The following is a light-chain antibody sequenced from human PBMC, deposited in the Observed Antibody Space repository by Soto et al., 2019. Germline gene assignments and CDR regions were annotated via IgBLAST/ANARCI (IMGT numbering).Light chain of an antibody. CDR3: QQYNSYSLIT. CDR1: QSISSW. J-gene: IGKJ5*01. CDR2: DAS. V-gene: IGKV1-5*01. Sequence: DIQMTQSPSTLSASVGDRVTITCRASQSISSWLAWYQQKPGKAPKLLIYDASSLESGVPSRFSGSGSGTEFTLTISSLQPDDIATYYCQQYNSYSLITFGQGTRLEIK.